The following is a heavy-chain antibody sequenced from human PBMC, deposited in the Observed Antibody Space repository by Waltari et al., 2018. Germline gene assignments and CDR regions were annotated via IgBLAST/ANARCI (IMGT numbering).Heavy chain of an antibody. CDR2: IYHSGST. J-gene: IGHJ6*03. Sequence: QVQLQESGPGLVKPSETLYLNGAVSGYSISSGYYWGWNRQPLGNGLEWIGSIYHSGSTYYNPSLKSRVTISVDTSKNQFSLKLSSVTAADTAVYYCARVPIVLVPPGSYYYYYMDVWGKGTTVTVSS. V-gene: IGHV4-38-2*01. CDR1: GYSISSGYY. CDR3: ARVPIVLVPPGSYYYYYMDV. D-gene: IGHD2-8*02.